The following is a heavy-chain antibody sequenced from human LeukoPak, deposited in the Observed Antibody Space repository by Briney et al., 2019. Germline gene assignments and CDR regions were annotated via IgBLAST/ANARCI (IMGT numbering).Heavy chain of an antibody. CDR2: IKSKTDGGTT. J-gene: IGHJ6*03. V-gene: IGHV3-15*01. D-gene: IGHD3-10*01. CDR1: GSTFSNAW. Sequence: GGSLRLSCAASGSTFSNAWMSWVRQAPGKGLEWVGRIKSKTDGGTTDYAAPVKGRFTISRDDSKNTLYLQMNSLKTEDTAVYYCTTLVRSDNYYYYYMDVWGKGTTVTVSS. CDR3: TTLVRSDNYYYYYMDV.